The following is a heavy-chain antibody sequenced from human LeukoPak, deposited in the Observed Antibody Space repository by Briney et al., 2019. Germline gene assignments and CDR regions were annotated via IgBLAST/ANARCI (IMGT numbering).Heavy chain of an antibody. CDR1: GGSISSSSYY. D-gene: IGHD3-3*01. Sequence: SETLSLTCTVSGGSISSSSYYWGWIRQPPGKGLEWIGSIYYSGSTYYNPSLKSRVTISVDTPKNQFSLKLSSVTAADTAVYYCARLPPERFLEWLLWDHWGQGTLVTVSS. V-gene: IGHV4-39*01. CDR3: ARLPPERFLEWLLWDH. CDR2: IYYSGST. J-gene: IGHJ4*02.